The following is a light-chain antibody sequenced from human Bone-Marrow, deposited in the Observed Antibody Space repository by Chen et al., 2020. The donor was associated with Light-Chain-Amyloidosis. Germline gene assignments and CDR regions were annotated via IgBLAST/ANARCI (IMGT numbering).Light chain of an antibody. CDR3: QSADSSGTYEVI. V-gene: IGLV3-25*03. CDR1: DLPTKY. CDR2: RDT. J-gene: IGLJ2*01. Sequence: SFDLTHPPSVSVSPGKTARITCSGDDLPTKYAYWYQQKPGQAPVLVIHRDTERPSGISERFSGSSSGTTATLTISGVQAEDEADYHCQSADSSGTYEVIFGGGTKLTVL.